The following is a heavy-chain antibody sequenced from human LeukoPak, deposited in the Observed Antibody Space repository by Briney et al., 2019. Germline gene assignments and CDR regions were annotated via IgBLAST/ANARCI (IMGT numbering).Heavy chain of an antibody. Sequence: PGGSLRFSCIASGFTFGDYAMSWVRQAPGKGLEWVGFIRSKAYGGTTEYAASVKSRFSISRDDSKSIAYLQMNSLRTEDTAVFYCTRDCSGGSCWGDAFDIWGQGTMVTVSS. J-gene: IGHJ3*02. CDR1: GFTFGDYA. CDR3: TRDCSGGSCWGDAFDI. D-gene: IGHD2-15*01. CDR2: IRSKAYGGTT. V-gene: IGHV3-49*04.